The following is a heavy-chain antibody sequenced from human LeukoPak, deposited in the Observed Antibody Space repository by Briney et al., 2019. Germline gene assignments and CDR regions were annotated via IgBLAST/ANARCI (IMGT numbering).Heavy chain of an antibody. CDR3: ARHFSADYDILTGYFYYYYYYYMDV. J-gene: IGHJ6*03. CDR2: ISAYNGNT. D-gene: IGHD3-9*01. V-gene: IGHV1-18*04. Sequence: ASVKVSCKASGYTFTGYYMHWVRQASGQGLEWMGWISAYNGNTNYAQKLQGRVTMTTDTSTSTAYMELRSLRSDDTAVYYCARHFSADYDILTGYFYYYYYYYMDVWGKGTTVTVSS. CDR1: GYTFTGYY.